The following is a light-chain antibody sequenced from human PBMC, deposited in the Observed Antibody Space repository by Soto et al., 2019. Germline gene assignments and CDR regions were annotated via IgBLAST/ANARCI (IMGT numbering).Light chain of an antibody. CDR2: GAS. Sequence: EIVMTQSPATLSVSPGERATLSCRASHSLNSNLAWYQQKPGQSPRLLIYGASTRATGIPARFSGSRSGTEFTLTISSLQSEDFAVYYCQHYNDWPLTFGGGTKVEIK. V-gene: IGKV3-15*01. CDR1: HSLNSN. CDR3: QHYNDWPLT. J-gene: IGKJ4*01.